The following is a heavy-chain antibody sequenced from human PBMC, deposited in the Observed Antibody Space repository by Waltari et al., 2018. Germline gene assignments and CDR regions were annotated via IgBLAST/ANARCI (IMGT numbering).Heavy chain of an antibody. Sequence: QPLLQESGPGLVKPSETLSLTCSVSGDSLSSRNYFWGWIRQPPGKGLQWIGSIYYPGNTYYNPSLKSRLTISLDTSKNQFSLKLTSVTAADTAVYFCASGVGYTNGWDYWGQGTPVTVSS. D-gene: IGHD2-8*01. CDR3: ASGVGYTNGWDY. CDR2: IYYPGNT. CDR1: GDSLSSRNYF. V-gene: IGHV4-39*07. J-gene: IGHJ4*02.